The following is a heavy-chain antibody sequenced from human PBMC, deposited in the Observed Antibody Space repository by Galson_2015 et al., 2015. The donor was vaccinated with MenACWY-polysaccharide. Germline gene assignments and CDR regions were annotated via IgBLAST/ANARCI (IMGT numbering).Heavy chain of an antibody. CDR2: MDNSGRG. CDR1: GGSMRSYY. J-gene: IGHJ5*02. CDR3: VAELYQVPFGWFDP. Sequence: ENPSPTCTGSGGSMRSYYLGWIRQPPRGGLGGVGVMDNSGRGNYNPSLKSRVSVSVDTSKKQFSLKVNSVTAADTAVYYCVAELYQVPFGWFDPWGQGTQVTVSS. D-gene: IGHD2-2*01. V-gene: IGHV4-59*01.